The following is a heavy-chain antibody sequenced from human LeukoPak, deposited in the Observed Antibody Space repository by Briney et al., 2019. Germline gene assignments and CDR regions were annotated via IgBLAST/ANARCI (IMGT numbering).Heavy chain of an antibody. J-gene: IGHJ4*02. Sequence: SETLSLTCTVSGASISSYYWNWIRQPAGKGLEWIGRFYSSGTTNYNPSLKSRVTMSVDTSKNQFSLKLSSVTAADTAVYFCARGGPYDSGSFYFDYWGQGILVTVSS. CDR2: FYSSGTT. CDR1: GASISSYY. V-gene: IGHV4-4*07. D-gene: IGHD1-26*01. CDR3: ARGGPYDSGSFYFDY.